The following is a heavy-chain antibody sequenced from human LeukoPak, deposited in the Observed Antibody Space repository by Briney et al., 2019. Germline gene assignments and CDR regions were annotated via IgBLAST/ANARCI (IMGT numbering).Heavy chain of an antibody. CDR2: ISSSGSTI. V-gene: IGHV3-48*03. Sequence: PGGSLRLSCAASGFTFSSYEMNWVRQAPGKGLEWVSYISSSGSTIYYADSVKGRFTISRDNAKNSLYLQMNSLRAEDTAVYYCARGGYSSGWSTAFDIWGQGTMVTVSS. CDR3: ARGGYSSGWSTAFDI. J-gene: IGHJ3*02. D-gene: IGHD6-19*01. CDR1: GFTFSSYE.